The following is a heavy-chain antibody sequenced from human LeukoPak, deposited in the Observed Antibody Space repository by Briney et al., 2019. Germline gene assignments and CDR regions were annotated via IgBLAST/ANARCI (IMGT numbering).Heavy chain of an antibody. CDR1: GFTFSSYW. CDR2: IKQDGSEK. J-gene: IGHJ4*02. Sequence: GGSLRLSCAASGFTFSSYWMSWVRQAPGKGLEWVANIKQDGSEKYYVDSVKGRFTISRDNARNSLYLQMNSLRAEDTAVYYCARVLTSDSGSYGYYFDYWGQGTLVTVSS. CDR3: ARVLTSDSGSYGYYFDY. D-gene: IGHD1-26*01. V-gene: IGHV3-7*01.